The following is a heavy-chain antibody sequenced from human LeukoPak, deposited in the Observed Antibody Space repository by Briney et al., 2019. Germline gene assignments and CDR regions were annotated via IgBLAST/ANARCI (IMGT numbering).Heavy chain of an antibody. D-gene: IGHD5-18*01. Sequence: PSETLSLTCTVSGDSISSYYWSWIRQPPGKGLEWIGYMYYSGSTSYNPSLKSRVTMPVDTSKNQFSLKLSSVTAADTAVYYCATIRDTAHRYWYFDLWGRGTLVIVSS. CDR2: MYYSGST. V-gene: IGHV4-59*03. CDR3: ATIRDTAHRYWYFDL. J-gene: IGHJ2*01. CDR1: GDSISSYY.